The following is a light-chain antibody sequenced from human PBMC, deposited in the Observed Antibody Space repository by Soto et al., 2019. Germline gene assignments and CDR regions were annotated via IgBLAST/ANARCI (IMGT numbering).Light chain of an antibody. Sequence: QSALTQPRSVSGSPGQSVTISCTGTSRDVGGYNYVSWYQQHPGKAPTPMIYDVSKRPSGVPDRFAGSKSGNTASLTISWLQAEDEADYYCCSYAGSYTYGFGTGTKLTVL. J-gene: IGLJ1*01. V-gene: IGLV2-11*01. CDR3: CSYAGSYTYG. CDR2: DVS. CDR1: SRDVGGYNY.